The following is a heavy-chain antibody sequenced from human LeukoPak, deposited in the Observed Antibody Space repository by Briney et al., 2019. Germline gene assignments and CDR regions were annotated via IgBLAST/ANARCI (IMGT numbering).Heavy chain of an antibody. J-gene: IGHJ4*02. Sequence: AGGSLRLSCAASGFTFSNYAMHWVRQAPGKGLEWVALISYDGSHKYHADSAKGRFTISRDNSQNTLYLQMNSLRAEDTAVYYCARGYYYDSSGYYKFDSWGQGTLVTVPS. V-gene: IGHV3-30-3*01. D-gene: IGHD3-22*01. CDR3: ARGYYYDSSGYYKFDS. CDR1: GFTFSNYA. CDR2: ISYDGSHK.